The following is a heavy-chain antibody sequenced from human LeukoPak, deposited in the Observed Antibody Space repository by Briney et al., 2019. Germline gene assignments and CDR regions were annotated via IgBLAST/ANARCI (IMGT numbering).Heavy chain of an antibody. CDR2: IYTSGCT. Sequence: SQTLSLTCTVSGGSISSGSYYWSWIRQPAGKGLEWIGRIYTSGCTNYNPSLKSRVTISVDTSKNQFSLKLSSVTAADTAVYYCARESCSGGSCYLDYWGQGTLVTVSS. V-gene: IGHV4-61*02. J-gene: IGHJ4*02. CDR3: ARESCSGGSCYLDY. CDR1: GGSISSGSYY. D-gene: IGHD2-15*01.